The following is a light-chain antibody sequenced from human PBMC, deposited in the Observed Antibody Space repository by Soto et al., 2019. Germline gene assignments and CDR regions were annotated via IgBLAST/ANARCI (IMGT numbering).Light chain of an antibody. CDR2: EVS. J-gene: IGLJ1*01. V-gene: IGLV2-8*01. Sequence: QPVRTQPPSASGSPGQSGTITCPGNHNEVCAYNYVSWYQQLPGKAPKLIIYEVSKRPSGVPDRFSGSKSGNTASLTVSGLQAEDEADYYCTSYAGTYSFFYVFGTGTKVTVL. CDR1: HNEVCAYNY. CDR3: TSYAGTYSFFYV.